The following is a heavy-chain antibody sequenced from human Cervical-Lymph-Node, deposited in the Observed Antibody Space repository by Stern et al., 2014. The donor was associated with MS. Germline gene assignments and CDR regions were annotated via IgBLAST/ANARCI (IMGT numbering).Heavy chain of an antibody. V-gene: IGHV4-59*01. CDR2: ISYSGIT. Sequence: QVQLQESGPGLVKPSETLSLTCTVSGDSLSSYPWTWIRQPPGPGLEWIGYISYSGITKYNPSRKSRVTISLDRSKSQFSLKLSSVTAADTAVYYCARAYSSNWYHFDYWGQGSLVIVSS. CDR1: GDSLSSYP. J-gene: IGHJ4*02. D-gene: IGHD6-13*01. CDR3: ARAYSSNWYHFDY.